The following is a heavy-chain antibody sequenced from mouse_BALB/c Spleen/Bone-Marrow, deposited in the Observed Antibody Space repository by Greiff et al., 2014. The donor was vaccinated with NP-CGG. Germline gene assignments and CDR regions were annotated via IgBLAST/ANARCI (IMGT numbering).Heavy chain of an antibody. J-gene: IGHJ3*01. D-gene: IGHD2-1*01. CDR3: ARNGNYGAWFAY. CDR2: IDPVNGNT. Sequence: EVQVVESGAELVKPGASVKLSCTASGFNIKDTYMHWVKQRPEQGLEWIGRIDPVNGNTKYDPKFQGKATITADTSSNTAYLQLSSLTSEDTAVYYCARNGNYGAWFAYWGQGTLVTVSA. V-gene: IGHV14-3*02. CDR1: GFNIKDTY.